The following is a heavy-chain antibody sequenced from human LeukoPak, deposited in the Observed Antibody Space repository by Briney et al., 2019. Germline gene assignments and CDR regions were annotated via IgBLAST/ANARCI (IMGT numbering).Heavy chain of an antibody. CDR3: ARARSCGGGSCYAEY. Sequence: GESLKISCKGSGYSFTTYWIGWVRQMPGEGLEWMVIIYPGDSDTRYSPSFQGQVTISVDKSISTAYLQWSSLKASDTAMYYCARARSCGGGSCYAEYWGQGTLVTVSS. CDR2: IYPGDSDT. D-gene: IGHD2-15*01. J-gene: IGHJ4*02. CDR1: GYSFTTYW. V-gene: IGHV5-51*01.